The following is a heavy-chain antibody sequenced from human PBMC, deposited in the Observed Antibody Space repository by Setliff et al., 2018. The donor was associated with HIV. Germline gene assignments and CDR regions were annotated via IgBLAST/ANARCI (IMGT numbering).Heavy chain of an antibody. CDR1: GYSISSGYY. D-gene: IGHD3-3*01. V-gene: IGHV4-38-2*01. CDR2: IHHSGNT. J-gene: IGHJ6*02. Sequence: SETLSLTCPVSGYSISSGYYWGWIRQPPGRGLEWIGAIHHSGNTYYNPSLKSRVTISVDTSKNQFSLKLSSATAADTAVYYCARRLQFLEFLHGVGGVDVWGQGTTVTVSS. CDR3: ARRLQFLEFLHGVGGVDV.